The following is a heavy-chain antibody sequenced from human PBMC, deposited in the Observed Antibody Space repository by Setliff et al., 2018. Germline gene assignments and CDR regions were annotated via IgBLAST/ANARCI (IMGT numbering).Heavy chain of an antibody. CDR3: ARAVTIFGVVTPIYFYYMDV. D-gene: IGHD3-3*01. V-gene: IGHV3-21*01. J-gene: IGHJ6*03. CDR1: GFIFKNYI. Sequence: PGESLKISCAASGFIFKNYIMTWVRQAPGKGLEWVASISGSSSDIYYADSVKGRFSISRDNAKNSLYLQMNSLRAEDTALFYCARAVTIFGVVTPIYFYYMDVWGKGTTVTVSS. CDR2: ISGSSSDI.